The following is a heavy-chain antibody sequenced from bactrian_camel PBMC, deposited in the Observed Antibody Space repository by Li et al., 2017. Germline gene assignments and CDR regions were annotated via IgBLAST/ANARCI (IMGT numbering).Heavy chain of an antibody. CDR2: IGARGYGK. CDR3: AKEVWAVAAYFDY. J-gene: IGHJ6*01. Sequence: VQLVESGGGLVQPGGSLRLSCAASGFTFSNYDMHWVRQAPGKGLEWVSCIGARGYGKYYADSVKGRFTVSRDNPKNTLYLLLNSLKTEDSAMYYCAKEVWAVAAYFDYWSQGTQVTVS. D-gene: IGHD6*01. CDR1: GFTFSNYD. V-gene: IGHV3S1*01.